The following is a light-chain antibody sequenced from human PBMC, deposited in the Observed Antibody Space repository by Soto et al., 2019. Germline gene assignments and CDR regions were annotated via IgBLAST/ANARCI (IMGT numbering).Light chain of an antibody. J-gene: IGKJ2*01. CDR3: QQYGTSPPYT. CDR1: QSVHSNF. Sequence: DIVLTQSPDTLSLSPGERATLSCSASQSVHSNFLAWYQQIPGQAPRLLMYGTSTRATGTPDRFSGSGSGTDFTLTISRLEPEDFAVYYCQQYGTSPPYTFGQGTKVDIK. V-gene: IGKV3-20*01. CDR2: GTS.